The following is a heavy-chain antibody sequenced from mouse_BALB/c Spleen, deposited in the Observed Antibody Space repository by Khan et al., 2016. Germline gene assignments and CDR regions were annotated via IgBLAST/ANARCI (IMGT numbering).Heavy chain of an antibody. D-gene: IGHD2-12*01. J-gene: IGHJ1*01. CDR2: IDPANGNT. V-gene: IGHV14-3*02. CDR1: GFNIKDTY. Sequence: VRLQQSGAELVKPGASVKLSCTASGFNIKDTYIHWVKQRPEQGLEWIGRIDPANGNTKYDPKFQGKATITADTSSNTAYLQFSSLTSEDTAVXDGARWELAIYWFFDVWGAGTTVTVSS. CDR3: ARWELAIYWFFDV.